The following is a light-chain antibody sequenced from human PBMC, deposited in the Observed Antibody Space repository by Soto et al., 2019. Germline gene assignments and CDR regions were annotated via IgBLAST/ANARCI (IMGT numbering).Light chain of an antibody. CDR1: QSISSY. CDR2: AAS. J-gene: IGKJ4*01. V-gene: IGKV1-39*01. CDR3: QQSYSTPLT. Sequence: DIQMTQSPSSLSASVGDRVTITCRASQSISSYLNWYQQKPGKAPKLLIYAASSLQTGVPSRFSGSGSGTDFTITISSLQPEDFATYYCQQSYSTPLTLGGGTKVEIK.